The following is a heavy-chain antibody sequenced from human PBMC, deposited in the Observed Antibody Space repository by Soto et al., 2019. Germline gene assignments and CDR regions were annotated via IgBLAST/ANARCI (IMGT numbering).Heavy chain of an antibody. Sequence: QVQLVESGGGVVQPGRSLRLSCAASGFTFSSYAMHWVRQAPGKGLEWVAVISYDGSNKYYADSVKGRFTISRDNSKNTLYLQMNSLRAEDTAVYYCARENYDSSGYYYRGYFDYWGQGTLVTVSS. D-gene: IGHD3-22*01. V-gene: IGHV3-30-3*01. CDR3: ARENYDSSGYYYRGYFDY. CDR2: ISYDGSNK. CDR1: GFTFSSYA. J-gene: IGHJ4*02.